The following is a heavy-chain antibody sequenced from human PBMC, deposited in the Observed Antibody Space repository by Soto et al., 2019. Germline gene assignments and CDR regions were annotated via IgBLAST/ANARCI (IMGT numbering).Heavy chain of an antibody. CDR3: ATAGLTGTV. Sequence: GGSLRLSCAPSGSTFSSYEMNWVRQAPGKGLEWVSYISVSGTMRFYADAVKGRFTISRDNTKKILYLQMNSLRAEDTALYYCATAGLTGTVWGQGTTVTVSS. CDR1: GSTFSSYE. V-gene: IGHV3-48*03. CDR2: ISVSGTMR. J-gene: IGHJ6*02. D-gene: IGHD3-9*01.